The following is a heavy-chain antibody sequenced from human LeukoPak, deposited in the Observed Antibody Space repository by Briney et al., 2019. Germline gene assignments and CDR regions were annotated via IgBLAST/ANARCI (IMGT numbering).Heavy chain of an antibody. Sequence: PSETLSLTCTVSGGSINNYYWTWIRQPPGKGLECIGYIYYDGSTNYNPSLNSRVTISVDTSKNQFSLRLSSVTAADTAVYYCARHEAITARPWFDYWGQGTLVTVSS. J-gene: IGHJ4*02. V-gene: IGHV4-59*08. CDR1: GGSINNYY. CDR3: ARHEAITARPWFDY. CDR2: IYYDGST. D-gene: IGHD6-6*01.